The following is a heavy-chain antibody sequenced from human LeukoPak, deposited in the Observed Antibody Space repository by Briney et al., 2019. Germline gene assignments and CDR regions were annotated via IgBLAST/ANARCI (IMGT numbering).Heavy chain of an antibody. CDR1: GFTFSSYS. D-gene: IGHD6-19*01. CDR3: ARDKEKGSGWYYYYYYYMDV. Sequence: GGSLRLSCAASGFTFSSYSMNWVRQAPGKGLEWVSSISSSSSYIYYADSVKGRFTISRDNAKNSLYLQMNSLRAEDTAVYYCARDKEKGSGWYYYYYYYMDVWGKGTTVTVSS. J-gene: IGHJ6*03. V-gene: IGHV3-21*01. CDR2: ISSSSSYI.